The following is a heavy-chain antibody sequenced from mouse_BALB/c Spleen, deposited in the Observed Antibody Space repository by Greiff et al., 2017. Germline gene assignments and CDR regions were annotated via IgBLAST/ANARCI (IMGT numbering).Heavy chain of an antibody. Sequence: EVQGVESGPGLVKPSQSLSLTCTVTGYSITSDYAWNWIRQFPGNKLEWMGYISYSGSTSYNPSLKSRISITRDTSKNQFFLQLNSVTTEDTATYYCATGHYGNYDGYFDVWGAGTTVTVSS. CDR2: ISYSGST. V-gene: IGHV3-2*02. CDR1: GYSITSDYA. J-gene: IGHJ1*01. CDR3: ATGHYGNYDGYFDV. D-gene: IGHD2-1*01.